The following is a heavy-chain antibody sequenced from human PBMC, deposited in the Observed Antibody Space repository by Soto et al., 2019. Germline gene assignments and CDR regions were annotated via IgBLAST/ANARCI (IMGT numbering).Heavy chain of an antibody. V-gene: IGHV3-33*01. Sequence: GGSLRLSCAASGFTFSSYGMHWVRQAPGKGLEWVAVIWYDGSNKYYADSVKGRFTISRDNSKNTLYLQMNSLRAEDTAVYYCARDRTGGYSGYDSYYYYGMGVWGQGTTVTVSS. D-gene: IGHD5-12*01. CDR3: ARDRTGGYSGYDSYYYYGMGV. J-gene: IGHJ6*02. CDR1: GFTFSSYG. CDR2: IWYDGSNK.